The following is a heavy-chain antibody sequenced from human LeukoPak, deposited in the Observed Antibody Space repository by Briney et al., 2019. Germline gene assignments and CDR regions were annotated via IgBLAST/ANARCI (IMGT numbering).Heavy chain of an antibody. J-gene: IGHJ4*02. Sequence: GGSLRLSCAASGFTFSSYWMSWVRQAPGKGLEWVANIKQDGSEKYYVDSVKGRFTISRDNAKNSLYLQMNSLRAEDTAVYYCARETYGGNSYYFDYWGQGTLVPVSS. CDR3: ARETYGGNSYYFDY. D-gene: IGHD4-23*01. CDR1: GFTFSSYW. V-gene: IGHV3-7*01. CDR2: IKQDGSEK.